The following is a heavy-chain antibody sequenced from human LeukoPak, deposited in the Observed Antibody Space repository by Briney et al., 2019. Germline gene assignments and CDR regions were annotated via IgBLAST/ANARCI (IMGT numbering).Heavy chain of an antibody. V-gene: IGHV3-48*03. CDR2: ISSSGSTI. J-gene: IGHJ4*02. D-gene: IGHD5-18*01. CDR3: ARRLYSYDY. CDR1: GFTFSSYE. Sequence: PGGSLRLSCAASGFTFSSYEMNWVRQAPGKGLEWVSYISSSGSTIYYADSVKGRFTISRDNAKNSLYLQMNSLRAEDTAVYYCARRLYSYDYWGQGTLVTVSS.